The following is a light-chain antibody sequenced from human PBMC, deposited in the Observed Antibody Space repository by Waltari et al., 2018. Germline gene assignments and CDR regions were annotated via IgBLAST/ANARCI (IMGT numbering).Light chain of an antibody. CDR2: GTS. CDR3: QSYDTSLSVV. Sequence: QSVLTQSPSVSGAPGQRVTISCTGSGSNIGAGYDVHWYQQLPRAAPKLLIYGTSSRPLGVPDRFFGSTSGTSASLAITGLQAEDEAVYYCQSYDTSLSVVFGGGTKLTVL. CDR1: GSNIGAGYD. J-gene: IGLJ3*02. V-gene: IGLV1-40*01.